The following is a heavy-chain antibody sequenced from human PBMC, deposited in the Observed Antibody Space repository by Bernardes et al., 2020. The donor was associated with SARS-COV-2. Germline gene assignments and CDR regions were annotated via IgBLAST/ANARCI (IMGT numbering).Heavy chain of an antibody. Sequence: ASVKVSCKVSGYTLTALSMHWVRQAPGKGLEWMGGFDPEDGETIYAQKFQGRVTMTEDTSTDTAYMELSSLRSEDTAVYYCATGAVVVVAATGWFDPWGQGTLVTVSS. CDR3: ATGAVVVVAATGWFDP. CDR2: FDPEDGET. V-gene: IGHV1-24*01. J-gene: IGHJ5*02. D-gene: IGHD2-15*01. CDR1: GYTLTALS.